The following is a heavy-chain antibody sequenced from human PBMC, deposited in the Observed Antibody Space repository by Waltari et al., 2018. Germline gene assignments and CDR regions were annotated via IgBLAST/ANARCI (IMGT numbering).Heavy chain of an antibody. D-gene: IGHD3-22*01. CDR2: ISYNERNI. V-gene: IGHV3-30*09. CDR1: EFTFRSYA. J-gene: IGHJ6*02. Sequence: QVQLVESGGGVVQPGRSLRPSWAGSEFTFRSYAMNWVRQAPGKGLEWVAVISYNERNIYYVDSVKGRFAISRDNSKKMLYLQMNSLRAEDTAVYYCARDYCDRTNCHGMDVWGQGTTVTVSS. CDR3: ARDYCDRTNCHGMDV.